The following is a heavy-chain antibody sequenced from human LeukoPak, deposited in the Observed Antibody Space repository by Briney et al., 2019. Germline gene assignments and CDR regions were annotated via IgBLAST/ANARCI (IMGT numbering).Heavy chain of an antibody. CDR2: ISGSGGST. CDR1: GFTFSRYG. J-gene: IGHJ4*02. Sequence: PGGSLRLSCAASGFTFSRYGMSWVRQAPGKGLEWVSAISGSGGSTYYADSVKGRFTISRDNSKNTLYLQMNSLRAEDTAVYYCAKASEGLGDFDYWGQGTLVTVSS. CDR3: AKASEGLGDFDY. V-gene: IGHV3-23*01. D-gene: IGHD2-2*01.